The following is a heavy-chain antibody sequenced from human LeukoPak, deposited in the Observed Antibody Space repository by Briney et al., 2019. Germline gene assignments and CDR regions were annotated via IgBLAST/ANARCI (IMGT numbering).Heavy chain of an antibody. V-gene: IGHV1-2*02. J-gene: IGHJ3*02. CDR2: INPNSGGT. Sequence: ASVKVSCKASGYTXTGYYMHWVRQAPGQGLEWMGWINPNSGGTNYAQKFQGRVTMTRDTSISTAYMELSRLRSDDTAVYYCARGAMVRGVNGGAFDIWGQGTMVTVSS. D-gene: IGHD3-10*01. CDR3: ARGAMVRGVNGGAFDI. CDR1: GYTXTGYY.